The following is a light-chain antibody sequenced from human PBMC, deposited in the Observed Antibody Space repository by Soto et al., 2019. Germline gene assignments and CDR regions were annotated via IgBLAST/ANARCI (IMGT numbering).Light chain of an antibody. J-gene: IGLJ2*01. CDR3: SSYTSSSSVV. V-gene: IGLV2-14*01. CDR1: SSDVGAYNY. CDR2: DVS. Sequence: QSVLTQPASVSGSPGQSITISCTGTSSDVGAYNYVSWYQQHPGKAPKLMISDVSSRPSGVSNRFSGSKSGNTASLTISGLQAEDEADYYCSSYTSSSSVVFGGGTKLTVL.